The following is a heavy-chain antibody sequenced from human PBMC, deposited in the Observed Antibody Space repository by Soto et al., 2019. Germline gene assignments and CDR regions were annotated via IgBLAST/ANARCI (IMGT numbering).Heavy chain of an antibody. J-gene: IGHJ4*02. Sequence: EVQLLESGGGLVQPGGSLRLSCAASGFTFSSYAMSWVRQAPGKGLEWVSAISGSGGSTYYADSVKGRFTISRDNSKNTLYLQMNSLRAEDTAVYYCALNGRYFDWLLLAGGSLLFRYWGQGTLVTVSS. V-gene: IGHV3-23*01. CDR2: ISGSGGST. CDR3: ALNGRYFDWLLLAGGSLLFRY. CDR1: GFTFSSYA. D-gene: IGHD3-9*01.